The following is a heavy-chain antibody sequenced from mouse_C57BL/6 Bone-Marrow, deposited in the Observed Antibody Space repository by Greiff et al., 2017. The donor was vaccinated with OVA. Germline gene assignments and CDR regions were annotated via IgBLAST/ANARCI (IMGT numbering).Heavy chain of an antibody. J-gene: IGHJ4*01. Sequence: EVMLVESGGGLVKPGGSLKLSCAASGFTFSDYGMHWVRQAPEKGLEWVAYISSGSSTIYYADTVKGRFTISRDNAKNTLFLQMTSLRSEDTAMYYCARRLRPHYYAMDYWGQGTAVTVSS. CDR2: ISSGSSTI. CDR3: ARRLRPHYYAMDY. D-gene: IGHD2-2*01. CDR1: GFTFSDYG. V-gene: IGHV5-17*01.